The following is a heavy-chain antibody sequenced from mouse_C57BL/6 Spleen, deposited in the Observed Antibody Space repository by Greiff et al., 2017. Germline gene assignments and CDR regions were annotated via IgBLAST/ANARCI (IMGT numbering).Heavy chain of an antibody. CDR2: IWTGGGT. CDR1: GFSLTSYA. V-gene: IGHV2-9-1*01. Sequence: VKLVESGPGLVAPSQSLSITCTVSGFSLTSYAISWVRQPPGKGLEWLGVIWTGGGTNYNSALKSRLSISKDNSKSQVFLKMNSLQTDDTARYYCARKGDDYDGYAMDYWGQGTSVTVSS. CDR3: ARKGDDYDGYAMDY. J-gene: IGHJ4*01. D-gene: IGHD2-4*01.